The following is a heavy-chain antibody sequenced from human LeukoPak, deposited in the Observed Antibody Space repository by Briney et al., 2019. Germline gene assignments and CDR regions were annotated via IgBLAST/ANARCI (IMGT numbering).Heavy chain of an antibody. CDR3: ARAEMATIRNFDY. CDR1: GFSFSDYY. Sequence: GSLRLSCVASGFSFSDYYMTWIRQPPGKGLEWIGYIYYSGSTNYNPSLKSRVTISIDTSKNQFSLKLSSVTAADTAVYYCARAEMATIRNFDYWGQGTLVTVSS. CDR2: IYYSGST. V-gene: IGHV4-59*01. J-gene: IGHJ4*02. D-gene: IGHD5-24*01.